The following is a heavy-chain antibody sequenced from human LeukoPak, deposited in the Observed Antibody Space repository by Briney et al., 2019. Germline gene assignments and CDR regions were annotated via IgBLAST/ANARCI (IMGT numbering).Heavy chain of an antibody. J-gene: IGHJ4*02. Sequence: GGSLRLSCAASGFTFSDYYMSWVRQAPGKGLEWVSVIYSGGSTYYADSVKGRFTISRDNSKNTLYLQMNSLRAEDTAVYYCARERDGYNYGSFDYWGQGTLVTVSS. V-gene: IGHV3-66*01. CDR2: IYSGGST. D-gene: IGHD5-24*01. CDR3: ARERDGYNYGSFDY. CDR1: GFTFSDYY.